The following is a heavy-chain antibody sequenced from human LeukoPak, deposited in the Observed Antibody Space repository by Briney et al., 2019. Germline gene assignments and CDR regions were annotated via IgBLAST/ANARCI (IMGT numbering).Heavy chain of an antibody. Sequence: ASVKVSCRASGYTFTSYGITWVRQAPGQGLEWMGWISTYNGNTNYAQKLQGRVTVTTDTSTSTAYMELRSLRSDDTAVYYCARTGVTTGTDEGYWGQGTLVTVSS. V-gene: IGHV1-18*01. J-gene: IGHJ4*02. CDR3: ARTGVTTGTDEGY. CDR1: GYTFTSYG. CDR2: ISTYNGNT. D-gene: IGHD1-1*01.